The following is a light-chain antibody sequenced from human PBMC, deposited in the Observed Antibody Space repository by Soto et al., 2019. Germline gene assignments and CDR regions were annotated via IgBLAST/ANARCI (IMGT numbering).Light chain of an antibody. V-gene: IGKV3-11*01. J-gene: IGKJ5*01. CDR1: QSVGRS. CDR3: QQRSHWPPVAT. CDR2: DAS. Sequence: EIVLTQSPATLSLTPKEGATLSCRASQSVGRSLAWYQQKPGQAPRLLVYDASNRATGIPARFSGSGSGTDFTLTINSLEPEDFAVYYCQQRSHWPPVATFGQGTRLEIK.